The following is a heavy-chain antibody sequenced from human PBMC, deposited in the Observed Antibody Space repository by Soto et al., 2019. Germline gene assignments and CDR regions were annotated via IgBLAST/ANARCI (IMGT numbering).Heavy chain of an antibody. Sequence: SVKVSCTASGYTVTIYGISCVRQAPGQGLEWMGRIIPILGIANYAQKFQGRVTITADKSTSTAYMELSSLRSEDTAVYYCAREGSSIVATILDYWGQGTLVTVSS. J-gene: IGHJ4*02. V-gene: IGHV1-69*04. CDR1: GYTVTIYG. D-gene: IGHD5-12*01. CDR3: AREGSSIVATILDY. CDR2: IIPILGIA.